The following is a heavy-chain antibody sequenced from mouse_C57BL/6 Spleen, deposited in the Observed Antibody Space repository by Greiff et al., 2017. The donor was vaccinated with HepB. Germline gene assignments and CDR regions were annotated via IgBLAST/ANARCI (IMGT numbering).Heavy chain of an antibody. CDR3: ARAYYGSRPGAMDY. V-gene: IGHV1-55*01. Sequence: QVQLQQSGAELVKPGASVKMSCKASGYTFTSYWITWVKQRPGQGLEWIGDIYPGSGSTNYNEKFKSKATLTVDTSSSPAYMQLSSLTSEDSAVYYCARAYYGSRPGAMDYWGQGTSVTVSS. CDR2: IYPGSGST. D-gene: IGHD1-1*01. J-gene: IGHJ4*01. CDR1: GYTFTSYW.